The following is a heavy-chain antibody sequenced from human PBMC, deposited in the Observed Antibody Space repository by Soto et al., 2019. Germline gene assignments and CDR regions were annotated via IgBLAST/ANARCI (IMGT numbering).Heavy chain of an antibody. CDR1: GYTFTSYY. CDR3: ARGGGYYDSSGYYFNY. D-gene: IGHD3-22*01. CDR2: INPSGGST. J-gene: IGHJ4*02. V-gene: IGHV1-46*01. Sequence: ASVKVSCKASGYTFTSYYMHWVRQAPGQGLEWMGIINPSGGSTSYAQKFQGRVTMTRDTSTSTVYMELSSLRSEDTAVYYCARGGGYYDSSGYYFNYWGQGTLVTVSS.